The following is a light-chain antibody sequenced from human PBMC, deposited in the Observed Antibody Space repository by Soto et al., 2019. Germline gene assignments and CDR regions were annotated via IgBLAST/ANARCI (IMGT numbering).Light chain of an antibody. Sequence: DIVMTQSPLYMPVTPGEPASLSCRSSQSLLHSNGYNYLDWYLQKPGQSPQLLIYLGSNRASGVPDRFSGSGSGTDFTLNISRVEAEDVGVYYCMQALQTPITFGQGKRLEIK. V-gene: IGKV2-28*01. CDR3: MQALQTPIT. CDR1: QSLLHSNGYNY. CDR2: LGS. J-gene: IGKJ5*01.